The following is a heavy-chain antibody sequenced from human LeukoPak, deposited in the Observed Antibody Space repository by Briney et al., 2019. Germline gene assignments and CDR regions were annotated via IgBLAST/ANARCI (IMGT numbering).Heavy chain of an antibody. Sequence: PSQTLSLTCPVSGGSLSSGYYYWSWTRQHPEKGREWFGYTFYSGSTYYNPSLKSRVTISVDTSKNQFSLKLSSVTAADTAVYYCARAIGGRMIVVPVDARFDPWGQGTLVTVSS. CDR3: ARAIGGRMIVVPVDARFDP. CDR2: TFYSGST. CDR1: GGSLSSGYYY. V-gene: IGHV4-31*03. D-gene: IGHD3-22*01. J-gene: IGHJ5*02.